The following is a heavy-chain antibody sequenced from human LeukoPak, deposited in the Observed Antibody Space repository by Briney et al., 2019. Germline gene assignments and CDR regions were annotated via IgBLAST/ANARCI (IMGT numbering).Heavy chain of an antibody. CDR3: ARLGRDGYLLGFDY. J-gene: IGHJ4*02. V-gene: IGHV4-39*01. CDR2: IYYSGST. CDR1: GGSISSSSYY. D-gene: IGHD5-24*01. Sequence: NTSETLSLTCTVSGGSISSSSYYWGWIRQPPGKGLEWIGSIYYSGSTYYNPSLKSRVTISVDTSKNQFSLKLSSVTAADTAVYYCARLGRDGYLLGFDYWGQGTLVTVSS.